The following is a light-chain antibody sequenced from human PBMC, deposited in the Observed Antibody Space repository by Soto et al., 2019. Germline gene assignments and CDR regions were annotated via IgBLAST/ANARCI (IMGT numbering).Light chain of an antibody. Sequence: QSALTQPRSVSGSPGQSVTISCTGSSSDVGTYKYVSWYQQHPGKAPKLMIYDVSQRPSGVPDRFSGSKSGNTASLTISGLQAEEESDYYCCSYAGRYSSVFGGGTKLTVL. CDR3: CSYAGRYSSV. CDR1: SSDVGTYKY. CDR2: DVS. V-gene: IGLV2-11*01. J-gene: IGLJ2*01.